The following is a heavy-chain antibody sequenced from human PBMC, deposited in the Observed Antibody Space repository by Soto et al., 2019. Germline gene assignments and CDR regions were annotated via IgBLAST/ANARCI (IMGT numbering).Heavy chain of an antibody. CDR3: VRSEATARDY. CDR2: ANHSGRT. V-gene: IGHV4-4*02. J-gene: IGHJ4*02. Sequence: QVQLQESGPGLLKPSGTLSLTCTVSGDSMSSSNWWNWCRQPPGKGLEWIGEANHSGRTNYNPSLKTRVTISVDRSQNRFSLKLASVTAADTAVYYCVRSEATARDYWGQGILVTVSS. CDR1: GDSMSSSNW.